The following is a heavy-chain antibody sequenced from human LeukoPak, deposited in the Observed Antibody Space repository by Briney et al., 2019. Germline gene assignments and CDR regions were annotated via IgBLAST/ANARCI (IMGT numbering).Heavy chain of an antibody. V-gene: IGHV1-69*05. CDR1: GGTFSSYA. Sequence: SVKLSCNASGGTFSSYAISRVRQAPGQGLEWMGGIIPIFGTANYAQKFQGRVTITTDESASTAYMELSSLRSEDTAVYYCASSSSGWYDDYWGQGTLVTVSS. CDR2: IIPIFGTA. D-gene: IGHD6-19*01. J-gene: IGHJ4*02. CDR3: ASSSSGWYDDY.